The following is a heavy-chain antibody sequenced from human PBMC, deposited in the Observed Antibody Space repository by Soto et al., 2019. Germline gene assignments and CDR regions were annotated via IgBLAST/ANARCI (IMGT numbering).Heavy chain of an antibody. CDR3: ARVPVGAYGKSDP. J-gene: IGHJ5*02. CDR1: GFALSSYW. Sequence: EVQLVESGGGLVQAGGSLRLSCAASGFALSSYWMHWVRRVPGKGLVWVSRINPDGSRIDYADSVRGRFTISRDNAKNTLFLQMNNLRAEDTALYHCARVPVGAYGKSDPWGQGTLVTVSS. D-gene: IGHD2-8*02. V-gene: IGHV3-74*01. CDR2: INPDGSRI.